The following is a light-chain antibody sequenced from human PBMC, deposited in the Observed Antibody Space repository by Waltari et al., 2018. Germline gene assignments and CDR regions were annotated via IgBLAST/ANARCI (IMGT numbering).Light chain of an antibody. CDR3: QQYNNWPLT. CDR2: GAS. V-gene: IGKV3-15*01. CDR1: QSVSNN. J-gene: IGKJ4*01. Sequence: EIVMTQSPATLSVSPGVIATLSCRASQSVSNNLAWYQQKPGQAPRLLIYGASTRATGIPARFSGSGSGTEFTLTISSLQSEDFAVYYCQQYNNWPLTFGGGTKVEIK.